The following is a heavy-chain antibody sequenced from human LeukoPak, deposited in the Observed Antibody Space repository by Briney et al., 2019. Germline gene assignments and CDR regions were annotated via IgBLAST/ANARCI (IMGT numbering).Heavy chain of an antibody. Sequence: GGSLRLSCAASGFSVSSNFMTWVRQAPGKGLEWVSYISSSSSTIYYADSVKGRFTISRDNAKNSLYLQMNSLRAEDTAVYYCARDRGESGGDYWGQGTLVTVSS. CDR1: GFSVSSNF. CDR2: ISSSSSTI. J-gene: IGHJ4*02. D-gene: IGHD3-16*01. CDR3: ARDRGESGGDY. V-gene: IGHV3-48*04.